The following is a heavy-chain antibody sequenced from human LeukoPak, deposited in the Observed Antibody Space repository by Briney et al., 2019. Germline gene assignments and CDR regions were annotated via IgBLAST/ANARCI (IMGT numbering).Heavy chain of an antibody. D-gene: IGHD2-2*01. CDR1: GFTFSSYS. CDR3: ARGLGYCSSTSCRDAFDI. Sequence: GGSLRLSCAASGFTFSSYSMNWVRQAPGKGLEWVSSISSSSSYIYYADSVKGRFTISRDNAKNSLYLQMNSLRAGDTAVYYCARGLGYCSSTSCRDAFDIWGQGTMVTVSS. V-gene: IGHV3-21*01. J-gene: IGHJ3*02. CDR2: ISSSSSYI.